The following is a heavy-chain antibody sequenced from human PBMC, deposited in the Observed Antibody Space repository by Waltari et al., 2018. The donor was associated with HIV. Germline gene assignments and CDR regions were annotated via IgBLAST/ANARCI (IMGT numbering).Heavy chain of an antibody. D-gene: IGHD1-26*01. J-gene: IGHJ2*01. V-gene: IGHV3-23*01. CDR2: STGDGSST. CDR3: AKDGGTYTGYFDV. Sequence: EVQLLESGGDLVQPGGYLRLSGGASDFTFSCFEMHWVRQAPGRVLEWVSFSTGDGSSTFYADSVKGRFSISRDNSRNTLYLQMNRLRDDDTAVYYCAKDGGTYTGYFDVWGRGTLVTVSS. CDR1: DFTFSCFE.